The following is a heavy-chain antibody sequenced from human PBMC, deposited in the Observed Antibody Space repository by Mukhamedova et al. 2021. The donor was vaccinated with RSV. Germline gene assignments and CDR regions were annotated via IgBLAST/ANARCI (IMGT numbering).Heavy chain of an antibody. Sequence: HGGSTNYNPSLQSRVTISVDKSKNHFSLTLTSVTAADTAIYYCTRGQGTKWLDPWGQGTPVTVSS. V-gene: IGHV4-4*02. CDR3: TRGQGTKWLDP. CDR2: HGGST. D-gene: IGHD1-1*01. J-gene: IGHJ5*02.